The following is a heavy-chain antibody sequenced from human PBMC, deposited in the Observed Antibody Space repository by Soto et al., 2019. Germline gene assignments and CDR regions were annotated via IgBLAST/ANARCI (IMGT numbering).Heavy chain of an antibody. CDR2: SSNSGTFS. CDR3: SRGRSPYYGYFDP. CDR1: GFTFSDYY. Sequence: GGSLRLSCEGSGFTFSDYYISWIRQAPGKGLEWISYSSNSGTFSRYADSVKGRFSISRDNTKNLLYLQMNGLRADDTAVYYCSRGRSPYYGYFDPWGPGTLVTVSS. D-gene: IGHD3-3*01. V-gene: IGHV3-11*06. J-gene: IGHJ5*02.